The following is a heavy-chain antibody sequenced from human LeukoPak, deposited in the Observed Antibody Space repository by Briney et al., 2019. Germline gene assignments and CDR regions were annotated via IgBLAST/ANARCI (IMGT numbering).Heavy chain of an antibody. V-gene: IGHV3-74*01. CDR1: GFTFSFYW. D-gene: IGHD4-17*01. CDR2: IKSDGSST. CDR3: ARELFSASTT. J-gene: IGHJ4*02. Sequence: GGSLRLSCTASGFTFSFYWMHWVRQAPGKGLVWVSRIKSDGSSTSYADAVKGRFTISRDNAKNTLYLQMNSLRAEDTAVYYCARELFSASTTWGQGTLATVSS.